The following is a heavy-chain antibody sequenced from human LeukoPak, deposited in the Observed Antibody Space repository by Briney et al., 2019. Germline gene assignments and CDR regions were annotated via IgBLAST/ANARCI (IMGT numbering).Heavy chain of an antibody. V-gene: IGHV1-24*01. CDR2: FDPKDGET. D-gene: IGHD2-2*01. CDR3: ATGVVPAAMPGY. CDR1: GYTLTELS. Sequence: ASVKVSCKASGYTLTELSMHWVRQAPGKGLEWMGGFDPKDGETIYAQKFQGRVTMTEDTSTDTAYMELSSLRSEDTAVYYCATGVVPAAMPGYWGQGTLVTVSS. J-gene: IGHJ4*02.